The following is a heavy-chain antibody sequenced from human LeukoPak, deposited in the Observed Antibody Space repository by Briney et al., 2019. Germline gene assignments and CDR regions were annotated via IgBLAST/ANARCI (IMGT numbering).Heavy chain of an antibody. J-gene: IGHJ6*03. CDR1: GFTFSSYG. CDR3: AREIGYCTNGVCPHYYYYYMDV. D-gene: IGHD2-8*01. CDR2: ISYDGSNK. Sequence: PGGSLRLSCAASGFTFSSYGMHWVRQAPGKGLEWVAVISYDGSNKYYADSVKGRFTISRDNSKNTLYLQMNSLRAEDTAVYYCAREIGYCTNGVCPHYYYYYMDVWGKGTTVTVSS. V-gene: IGHV3-30*03.